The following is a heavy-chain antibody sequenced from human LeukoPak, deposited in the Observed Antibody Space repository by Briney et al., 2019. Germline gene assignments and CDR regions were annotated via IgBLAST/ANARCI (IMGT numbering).Heavy chain of an antibody. J-gene: IGHJ4*02. CDR1: GFSFTDYP. V-gene: IGHV3-48*02. Sequence: GGSLRLSCATSGFSFTDYPMNWVRQAPGKGLEWISNIRTTAEGAKYAYYADSVKGRVTISRDDGKNTLYLHMNSLRDDDTAVYYCARGKNFDWDPKFDYWGQGTLVTVSS. D-gene: IGHD3-9*01. CDR3: ARGKNFDWDPKFDY. CDR2: IRTTAEGAKYA.